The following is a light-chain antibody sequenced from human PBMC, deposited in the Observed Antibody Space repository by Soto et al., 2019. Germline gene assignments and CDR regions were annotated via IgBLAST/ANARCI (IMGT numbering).Light chain of an antibody. J-gene: IGKJ3*01. CDR1: QSVSSSY. V-gene: IGKV3-20*01. Sequence: EIVLTQSPGTLSLSPGERATLSCRTSQSVSSSYLAWYQQKPGQAPRLLMYDASRRATGIPHRFSGSGSGTDFTLTISRLEPEDFAVYYCQHFGSSFTFGPGTKVDIK. CDR2: DAS. CDR3: QHFGSSFT.